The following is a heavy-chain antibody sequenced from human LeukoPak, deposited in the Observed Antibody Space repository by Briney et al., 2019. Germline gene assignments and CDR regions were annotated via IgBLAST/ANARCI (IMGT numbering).Heavy chain of an antibody. CDR1: GFTFSDYY. CDR3: ARDLYCGGDCLFADY. D-gene: IGHD2-21*02. CDR2: ISSSGITI. J-gene: IGHJ4*02. V-gene: IGHV3-11*01. Sequence: GGSLRLSCAASGFTFSDYYMSWIRQAPGKGLEWVSYISSSGITIYYADSVKGRFTISRDNAKNSLYLQMNSLRAEDTAVYYCARDLYCGGDCLFADYWGQGTLVTVSS.